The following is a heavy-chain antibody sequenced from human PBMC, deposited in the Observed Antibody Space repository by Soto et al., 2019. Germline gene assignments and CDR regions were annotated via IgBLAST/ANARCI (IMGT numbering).Heavy chain of an antibody. CDR1: GFTFSSYA. Sequence: GGSLRLSCAASGFTFSSYAMSWVRQAPGKGLEWVSAISGSSGSTYYADSVKGRFTISRDNSKNTLYLQMNSLRAEDTAVYYCAKDGDLTGTTISYWGQGTLVTVSS. D-gene: IGHD1-20*01. CDR2: ISGSSGST. CDR3: AKDGDLTGTTISY. V-gene: IGHV3-23*01. J-gene: IGHJ4*02.